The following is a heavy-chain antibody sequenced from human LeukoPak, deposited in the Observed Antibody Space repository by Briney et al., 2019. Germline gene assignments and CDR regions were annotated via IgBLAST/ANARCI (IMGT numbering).Heavy chain of an antibody. V-gene: IGHV3-23*01. J-gene: IGHJ4*02. CDR2: ISGSGGST. D-gene: IGHD6-19*01. Sequence: PGGSLRLSCAASGFTFSDYYMSWIRQAPGKGLEWVSAISGSGGSTYYADSVKGRFTISRDNSKNTLYLQMNSLRAEDTAVYYCAKDYKKVAVAGSYFDYWGQGTLVTVSS. CDR1: GFTFSDYY. CDR3: AKDYKKVAVAGSYFDY.